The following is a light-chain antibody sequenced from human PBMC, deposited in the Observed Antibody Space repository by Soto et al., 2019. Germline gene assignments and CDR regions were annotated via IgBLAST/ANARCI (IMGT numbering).Light chain of an antibody. V-gene: IGKV1-5*03. CDR3: HQDETYPWT. J-gene: IGKJ1*01. CDR2: KAS. Sequence: DIQMTQSPSTLSASVGDRVTITCRASQTISTWLALYQQKPGKTPKLLIYKASDLESGVPSRFSSSGYESDFDLTMSKPQPDDFAPYARHQDETYPWTASQRTKVEIK. CDR1: QTISTW.